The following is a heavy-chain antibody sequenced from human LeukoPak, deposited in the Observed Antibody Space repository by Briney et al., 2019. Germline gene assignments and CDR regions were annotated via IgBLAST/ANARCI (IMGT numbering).Heavy chain of an antibody. CDR3: ARGPSKGDRRPGDY. V-gene: IGHV7-4-1*02. J-gene: IGHJ4*02. Sequence: ASVKVSCKASGYTFTGYYMHWVRQAPGQGLEWMGWINTNTGNPTYAQGFTGRFVFSLDTSVSTAYLQISSLKAEDTAVYYCARGPSKGDRRPGDYWGQGTLVTVSS. CDR2: INTNTGNP. D-gene: IGHD3-16*01. CDR1: GYTFTGYY.